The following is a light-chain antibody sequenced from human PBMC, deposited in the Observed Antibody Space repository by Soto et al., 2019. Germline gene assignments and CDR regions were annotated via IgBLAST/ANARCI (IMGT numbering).Light chain of an antibody. V-gene: IGLV2-23*01. CDR2: EGN. CDR3: CSYAGTNPLV. Sequence: QSALTQPASVSGSPGQSITISCTGTSSDVGIYNLVSWYQQHPGKAPKLKIYEGNNRTSGVSNRYSGSKSANTASLTISGLHTVDEADYYCCSYAGTNPLVFGTGTKLTV. CDR1: SSDVGIYNL. J-gene: IGLJ1*01.